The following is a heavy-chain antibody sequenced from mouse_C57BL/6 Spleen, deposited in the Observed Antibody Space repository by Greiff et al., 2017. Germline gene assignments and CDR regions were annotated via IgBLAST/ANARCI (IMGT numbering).Heavy chain of an antibody. CDR3: AREGNGDYFDY. CDR2: INPSSGYT. CDR1: GYTFTSYT. Sequence: VQGVESGAELARPGASVKMSCKASGYTFTSYTMHWVKQRPGQGLEWIGYINPSSGYTKYNQKFKDKATLTADKSSSTAYMQLSSLTSEDSAVYYCAREGNGDYFDYWGQGTTLTVSS. V-gene: IGHV1-4*01. J-gene: IGHJ2*01. D-gene: IGHD2-1*01.